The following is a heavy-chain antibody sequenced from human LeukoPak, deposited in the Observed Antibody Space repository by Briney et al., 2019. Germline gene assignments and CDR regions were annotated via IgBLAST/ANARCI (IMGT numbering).Heavy chain of an antibody. CDR2: INHPGTEK. J-gene: IGHJ4*02. Sequence: GGSLRLSCAASGFSFSDCCMSWVRQAPGRGLEWVAFINHPGTEKYYVDSVEGRFTISRDNAKNSLYLQMNSLRAEDTAIYYCTRDWLDASLDYWGQGVLVTVSS. CDR3: TRDWLDASLDY. D-gene: IGHD6-19*01. V-gene: IGHV3-7*01. CDR1: GFSFSDCC.